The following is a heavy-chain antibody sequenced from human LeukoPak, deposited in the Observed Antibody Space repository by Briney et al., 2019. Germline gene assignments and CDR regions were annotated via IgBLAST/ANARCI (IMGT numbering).Heavy chain of an antibody. D-gene: IGHD6-13*01. Sequence: ASVKVSCKASGYTFTGYYMHWVRQAPGQGLEWMGWINPNSGGTNYAQKFRGWVTMTRDTSISTAYMELSRLRSDDTAVYYCARTGIAAAATGGEFDYWGQGTLVTVSS. V-gene: IGHV1-2*04. CDR3: ARTGIAAAATGGEFDY. CDR2: INPNSGGT. CDR1: GYTFTGYY. J-gene: IGHJ4*02.